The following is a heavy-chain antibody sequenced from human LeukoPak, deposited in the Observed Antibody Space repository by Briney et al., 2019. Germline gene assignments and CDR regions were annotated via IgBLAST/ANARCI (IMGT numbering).Heavy chain of an antibody. Sequence: ASVKVSCKASGYTFTGYYMHWVRQASGQGLEWMGWINPNSGGTNYAQKFQGRVTMTRDTSISTAYMELSRLRSDDTAVYYCARASRYCSGGSCQYYFDYWGQGTLVTVSS. CDR3: ARASRYCSGGSCQYYFDY. CDR1: GYTFTGYY. V-gene: IGHV1-2*02. CDR2: INPNSGGT. J-gene: IGHJ4*02. D-gene: IGHD2-15*01.